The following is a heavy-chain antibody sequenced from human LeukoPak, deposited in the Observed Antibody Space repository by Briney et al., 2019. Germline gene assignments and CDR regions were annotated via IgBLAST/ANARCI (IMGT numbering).Heavy chain of an antibody. D-gene: IGHD2-15*01. CDR2: ICGSGGST. Sequence: GGSLRLSCAASGFTFSSHAMSWVRQAPGKGREWVCAICGSGGSTYYADSVKGRFTISRDNSKNTLYLQMNSLRAEDTAVYYCAKLTGYCSGGSCYPIDYWGQGTLVTVSS. V-gene: IGHV3-23*01. CDR1: GFTFSSHA. CDR3: AKLTGYCSGGSCYPIDY. J-gene: IGHJ4*02.